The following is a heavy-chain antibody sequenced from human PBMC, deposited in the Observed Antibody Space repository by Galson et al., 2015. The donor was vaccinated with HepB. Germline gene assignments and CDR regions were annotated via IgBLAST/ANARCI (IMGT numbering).Heavy chain of an antibody. D-gene: IGHD6-6*01. Sequence: QSGAEVKKPGESLKISCKASGYNFNTNWIGWVRLMPGKGQEWMGIIYPGDSDTRYSPAFQSQVTISADKSISTAYLQWSSLKASDTAMYYCARHVRSSGRSHEASDIWGQGTMVTVSS. V-gene: IGHV5-51*01. CDR2: IYPGDSDT. J-gene: IGHJ3*02. CDR1: GYNFNTNW. CDR3: ARHVRSSGRSHEASDI.